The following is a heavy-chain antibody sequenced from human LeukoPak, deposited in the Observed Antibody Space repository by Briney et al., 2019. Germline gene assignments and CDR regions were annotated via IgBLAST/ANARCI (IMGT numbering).Heavy chain of an antibody. CDR1: GFTFSSYW. D-gene: IGHD5-18*01. V-gene: IGHV3-7*03. J-gene: IGHJ6*03. CDR2: IKQDGSEK. Sequence: PGGSLRLSCAASGFTFSSYWMSWVRQAPGKGLEWVANIKQDGSEKYYVDSVKGRFTISRDNAKNSLYLQMNSLRAEDTAVYYCAKAGVDTAMVTNFDYYYMDVWGKGTTVTVSS. CDR3: AKAGVDTAMVTNFDYYYMDV.